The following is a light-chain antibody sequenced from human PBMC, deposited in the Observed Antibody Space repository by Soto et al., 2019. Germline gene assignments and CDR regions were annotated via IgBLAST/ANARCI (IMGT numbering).Light chain of an antibody. CDR2: AAS. Sequence: DIHLTQSPSLLSASVGDRVTITCRASQGISQYVAWYQQKPGKAPKLLIFAASTLVRGVPSKFSGRGSGTEFTLTISSLQADDFATYYCQQYHTDWTFGQGTKVDIK. J-gene: IGKJ1*01. CDR1: QGISQY. V-gene: IGKV1-9*01. CDR3: QQYHTDWT.